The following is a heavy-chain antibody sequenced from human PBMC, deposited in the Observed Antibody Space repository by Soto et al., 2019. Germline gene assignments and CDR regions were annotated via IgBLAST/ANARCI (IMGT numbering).Heavy chain of an antibody. CDR2: SDYSGST. CDR1: GGSVSSSSYY. CDR3: ARQFFYYSACSGSRQTLYYYYGMDV. D-gene: IGHD3-22*01. V-gene: IGHV4-39*01. Sequence: TLSLTCTVSGGSVSSSSYYWGWIRQPPGKGLEWIGSSDYSGSTYYNPSLKGRVTISVDTSKNQFSLKLSFVAAADTAVYYCARQFFYYSACSGSRQTLYYYYGMDVWGQGTTVTVSS. J-gene: IGHJ6*02.